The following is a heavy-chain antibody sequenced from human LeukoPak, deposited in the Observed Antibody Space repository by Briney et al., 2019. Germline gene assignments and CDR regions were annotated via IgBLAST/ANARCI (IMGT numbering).Heavy chain of an antibody. CDR2: ISAYNGST. CDR3: ARDGVAFLGIYGAFDI. V-gene: IGHV1-18*01. D-gene: IGHD3-3*02. Sequence: ASVKVSCKASGYTFTSYGISWVRQAPGQGLEWMGWISAYNGSTNYGQKLQARVTMTTDTFTSTAYMELRSLRSDDTAVYYCARDGVAFLGIYGAFDIWGQGTMVTVSS. CDR1: GYTFTSYG. J-gene: IGHJ3*02.